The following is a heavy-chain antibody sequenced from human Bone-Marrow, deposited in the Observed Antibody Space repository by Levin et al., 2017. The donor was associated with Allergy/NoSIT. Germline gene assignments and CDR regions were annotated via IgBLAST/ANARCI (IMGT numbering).Heavy chain of an antibody. V-gene: IGHV1-2*02. CDR1: GYTFTGYY. Sequence: ASVKVSCKASGYTFTGYYMHWVRQAPGQGLEWMGWINPNSGGTNYAQKFQGRVTMTRDTSISTAYMELSRLRSDDTAVYYCARVSGSDHSFDYWGQGTLVTVSS. CDR3: ARVSGSDHSFDY. D-gene: IGHD1-26*01. J-gene: IGHJ4*02. CDR2: INPNSGGT.